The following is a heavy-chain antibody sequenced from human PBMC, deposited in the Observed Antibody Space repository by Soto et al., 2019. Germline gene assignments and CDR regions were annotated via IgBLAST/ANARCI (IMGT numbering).Heavy chain of an antibody. CDR1: GGSISSGCDS. CDR2: IYHSGST. CDR3: ARGQVVAAQH. J-gene: IGHJ4*02. Sequence: PSETLSLTCAVYGGSISSGCDSWSWIRQPPGKGLEWIGYIYHSGSTYYNPSLKSRVTISVDRSKNQFSLKLSSVTAADTAVYYCARGQVVAAQHWGQGTLVTVSS. V-gene: IGHV4-30-2*01. D-gene: IGHD2-15*01.